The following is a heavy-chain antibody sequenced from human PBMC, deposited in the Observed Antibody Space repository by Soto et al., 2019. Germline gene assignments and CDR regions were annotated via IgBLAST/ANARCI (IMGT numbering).Heavy chain of an antibody. J-gene: IGHJ4*02. V-gene: IGHV4-39*01. D-gene: IGHD6-19*01. CDR2: IYYSGST. CDR3: ARQNWAVAGLYYFDY. CDR1: GGSISSSSYY. Sequence: SETLSLTCTVSGGSISSSSYYWGWIRQPPGKGLEWIGSIYYSGSTYYNPSLKSRVTISVDTSKNQFSLKLSSVTAADTAVYYCARQNWAVAGLYYFDYWGQGTLVTVSS.